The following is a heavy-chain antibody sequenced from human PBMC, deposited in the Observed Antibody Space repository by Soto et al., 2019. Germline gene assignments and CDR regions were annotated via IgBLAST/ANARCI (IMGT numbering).Heavy chain of an antibody. CDR2: ICSNRSNK. CDR1: GFTFSSYS. V-gene: IGHV3-48*02. Sequence: EVQLVESGGGLVQPGGSLRLSCAASGFTFSSYSMNWVRQAPGKGLEWVSVICSNRSNKYYADSVKGRFTITRDNAKNSLNLQMNSLRDEDTAVYYCARESAKPLDYWGQGTLVTVSS. D-gene: IGHD6-25*01. J-gene: IGHJ4*02. CDR3: ARESAKPLDY.